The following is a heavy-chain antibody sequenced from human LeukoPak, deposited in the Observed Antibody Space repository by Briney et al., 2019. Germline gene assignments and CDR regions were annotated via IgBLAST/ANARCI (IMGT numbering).Heavy chain of an antibody. D-gene: IGHD1-26*01. CDR1: GGTFSSYA. J-gene: IGHJ4*02. Sequence: GASVKVSFKASGGTFSSYAISWVRQAPGQGLEWMGRIIPILGIANYAQKFQGRVTITADKSTSTAYMELSSLRSEDTAVYYCARPGGSGSYYLDYWGQGTLVTVSS. CDR3: ARPGGSGSYYLDY. V-gene: IGHV1-69*04. CDR2: IIPILGIA.